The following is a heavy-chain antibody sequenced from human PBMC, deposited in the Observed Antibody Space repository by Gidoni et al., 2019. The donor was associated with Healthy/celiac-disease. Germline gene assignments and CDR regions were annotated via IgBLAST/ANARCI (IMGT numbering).Heavy chain of an antibody. CDR2: ISSSSSYI. J-gene: IGHJ4*02. CDR3: AGGPLSHGRQTDY. Sequence: EVQLVESGGGLVKPGGSLRLSCAASGFTFSSYSMNWVRQAPGKGLEWVSSISSSSSYIYYADSVKGRFTISRDNAKNSLYLQMNSLRAEDTAVYYCAGGPLSHGRQTDYWGQGTLVTVSS. CDR1: GFTFSSYS. V-gene: IGHV3-21*01.